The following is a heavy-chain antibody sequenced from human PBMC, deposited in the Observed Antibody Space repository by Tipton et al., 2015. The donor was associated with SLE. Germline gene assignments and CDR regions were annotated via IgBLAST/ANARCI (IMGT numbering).Heavy chain of an antibody. CDR3: AKDLDEMDAFDI. Sequence: GSLRLSCAASGFTFSSYGMSWVRQAPGKGLEWVSGISGSGGSTYYADSVKGRFTISRDNSKNTLYLQMNSLRAEDAAVYYCAKDLDEMDAFDIWGQGTMVTVSS. J-gene: IGHJ3*02. CDR2: ISGSGGST. D-gene: IGHD5-24*01. V-gene: IGHV3-23*01. CDR1: GFTFSSYG.